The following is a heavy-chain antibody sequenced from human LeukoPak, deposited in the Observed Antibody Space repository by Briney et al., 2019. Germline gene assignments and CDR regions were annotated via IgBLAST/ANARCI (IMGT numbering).Heavy chain of an antibody. V-gene: IGHV3-66*01. CDR2: IYTDGTT. CDR3: AIEGNLRLGEYRYDY. Sequence: PGGSLRLSCAASGFTFSGYTMTWVRQAPGKGLEWVSVIYTDGTTYYADSVKGRFTISRDNSKNTLYLQMNSLRAEDTALYYCAIEGNLRLGEYRYDYWGQGTLVTVSS. CDR1: GFTFSGYT. D-gene: IGHD3-16*01. J-gene: IGHJ4*02.